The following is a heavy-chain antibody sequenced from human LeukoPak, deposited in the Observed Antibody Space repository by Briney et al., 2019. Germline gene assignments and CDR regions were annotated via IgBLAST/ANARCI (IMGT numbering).Heavy chain of an antibody. Sequence: ASVKVSCKASGYTFTGYYMHWVRQAPGQGLEWMGWINPNSGGTNYAQKFQGRVTMTRDTSISTAYMELSRLRSDDTAVYYCARINDYGDMGLDYWGQGTLVTVSS. V-gene: IGHV1-2*02. CDR1: GYTFTGYY. D-gene: IGHD4-17*01. CDR2: INPNSGGT. CDR3: ARINDYGDMGLDY. J-gene: IGHJ4*02.